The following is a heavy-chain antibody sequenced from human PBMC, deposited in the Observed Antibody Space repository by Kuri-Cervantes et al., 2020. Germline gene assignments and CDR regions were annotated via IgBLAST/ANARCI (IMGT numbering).Heavy chain of an antibody. CDR1: GFTFSNAW. V-gene: IGHV3-15*01. D-gene: IGHD3-10*01. CDR3: TTELWFGELMFGDY. CDR2: IKSKTDGGTT. J-gene: IGHJ4*02. Sequence: LSLTCAASGFTFSNAWMSWVRQAPGKGLEWVGRIKSKTDGGTTDYAAPVKGRFTISRDDSKNTLYLQMNSLKTEDTAVYYCTTELWFGELMFGDYWGQGTLVTVSS.